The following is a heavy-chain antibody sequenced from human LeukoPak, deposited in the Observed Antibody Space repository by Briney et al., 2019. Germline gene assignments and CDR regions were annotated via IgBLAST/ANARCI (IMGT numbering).Heavy chain of an antibody. D-gene: IGHD2-2*01. CDR1: VGPNSSSSYF. CDR2: ISYSGTT. V-gene: IGHV4-39*01. CDR3: ARPRGDCSSSSCYLAWFDP. J-gene: IGHJ5*02. Sequence: SDPQSLLCSVSVGPNSSSSYFCRSIRKPRARVLEWNGRISYSGTTYYNPSRKSRVTISVDTSKNQFSLKLNSVTAADTAVYYCARPRGDCSSSSCYLAWFDPWGQGTLVTVSS.